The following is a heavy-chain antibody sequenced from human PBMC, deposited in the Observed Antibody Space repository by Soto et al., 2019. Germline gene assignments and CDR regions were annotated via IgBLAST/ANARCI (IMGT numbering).Heavy chain of an antibody. Sequence: ASVKVSCKVAGFTYLRYVIHGVRQAPGQRLEWMGRVNPANGNTQYSQTFQGRVTFSWDSPTTTAYMELSTLKSEDTAVYFCALSYMGFCSSSDCPGEYDSWGTGILVTVFS. V-gene: IGHV1-3*01. CDR1: GFTYLRYV. D-gene: IGHD2-15*01. CDR2: VNPANGNT. CDR3: ALSYMGFCSSSDCPGEYDS. J-gene: IGHJ5*02.